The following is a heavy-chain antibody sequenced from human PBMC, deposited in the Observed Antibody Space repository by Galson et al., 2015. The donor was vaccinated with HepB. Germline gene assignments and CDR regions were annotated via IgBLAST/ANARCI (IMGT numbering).Heavy chain of an antibody. D-gene: IGHD3-10*01. CDR1: GYSFTSYW. V-gene: IGHV5-10-1*01. J-gene: IGHJ6*02. Sequence: QSGAEVKKPGESLRIFCKCSGYSFTSYWISWVRQMPGKGLEWMGRIDPSDSYTNYSPSFQGHVTISADKSISTAYLQWSSLKASDTAMYYCAAHNPKFGEPLLVRLDYYYYYYGMDVWGQGTTVTVSS. CDR3: AAHNPKFGEPLLVRLDYYYYYYGMDV. CDR2: IDPSDSYT.